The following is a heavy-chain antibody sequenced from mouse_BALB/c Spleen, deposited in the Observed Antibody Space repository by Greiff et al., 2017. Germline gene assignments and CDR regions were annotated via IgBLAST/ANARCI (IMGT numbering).Heavy chain of an antibody. V-gene: IGHV1-69*02. CDR2: IDPSDSYT. CDR1: GYTFTSYW. Sequence: QVQLQQPGAELVKPGASVKLSCKASGYTFTSYWMHWVKQRPGQGLEWIGEIDPSDSYTNYNQKFKGKATLTVDKSSSTAYMQLNSLTSEDSAGYYCARYSMDYWGQGTSVTVSS. J-gene: IGHJ4*01. CDR3: ARYSMDY.